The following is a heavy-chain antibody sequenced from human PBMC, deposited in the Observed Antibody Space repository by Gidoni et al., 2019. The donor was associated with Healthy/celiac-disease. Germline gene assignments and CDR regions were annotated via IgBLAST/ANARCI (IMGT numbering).Heavy chain of an antibody. D-gene: IGHD3-22*01. CDR3: AKGSHYTYYYDSSGYYYFDY. V-gene: IGHV3-30*02. CDR2: GSNK. Sequence: GSNKYYADSVKGRFTISRDNSKNTRYLQMNSLRAEDTAVYYCAKGSHYTYYYDSSGYYYFDYWGQGTLVTVSS. J-gene: IGHJ4*02.